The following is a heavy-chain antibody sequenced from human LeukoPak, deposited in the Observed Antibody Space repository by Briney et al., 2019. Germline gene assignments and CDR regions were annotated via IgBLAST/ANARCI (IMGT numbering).Heavy chain of an antibody. Sequence: GASVKVSCKASGYTFTSYAMHWVRQAPGQRLEWMGWINAGNGNTKYSQEFQGRVTITRDTSASTAYMELSSLRSEDMAVYYCAGGQQWLINLGFDYWGQGTLVTVSS. CDR2: INAGNGNT. CDR1: GYTFTSYA. J-gene: IGHJ4*02. V-gene: IGHV1-3*03. CDR3: AGGQQWLINLGFDY. D-gene: IGHD6-19*01.